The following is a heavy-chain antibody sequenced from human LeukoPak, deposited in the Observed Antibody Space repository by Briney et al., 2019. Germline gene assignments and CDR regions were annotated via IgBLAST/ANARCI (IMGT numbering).Heavy chain of an antibody. D-gene: IGHD2-15*01. J-gene: IGHJ4*02. V-gene: IGHV3-15*01. Sequence: GGSLRLSCAASGFTFSNAWMSWVRQAPGKGLEWVGRIKSKTDGGTTDYAAPVKGRFTISRDDSKNTLYLQMNSLKTEDTAVCYCTTETYCSGGSCSPNFDYWGQGTLVTVSS. CDR2: IKSKTDGGTT. CDR3: TTETYCSGGSCSPNFDY. CDR1: GFTFSNAW.